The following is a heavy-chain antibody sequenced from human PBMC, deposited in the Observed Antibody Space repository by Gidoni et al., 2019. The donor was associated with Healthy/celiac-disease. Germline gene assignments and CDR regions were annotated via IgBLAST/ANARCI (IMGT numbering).Heavy chain of an antibody. CDR3: ATDPTGWSGMYYYYGMDV. D-gene: IGHD3-3*01. V-gene: IGHV1-24*01. CDR1: GYTLPALS. J-gene: IGHJ6*02. CDR2: FDPEDGET. Sequence: QVQLVQSGAEVKKPGASVTVSCKVSGYTLPALSMPWVRQAPGKGLEWMGGFDPEDGETIYAQKFQGRVTMTEDTSTDTAYMELSSLRSEDTAVYYCATDPTGWSGMYYYYGMDVWGQGTTVTVSS.